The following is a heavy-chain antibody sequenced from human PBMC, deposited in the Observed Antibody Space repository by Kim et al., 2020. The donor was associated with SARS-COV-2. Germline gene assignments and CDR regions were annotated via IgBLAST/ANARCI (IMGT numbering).Heavy chain of an antibody. J-gene: IGHJ6*02. D-gene: IGHD1-1*01. CDR1: GGSFTGYF. CDR2: IHHSGGT. Sequence: SETLSLTCAVYGGSFTGYFWSWIRQSPGKGLEWIGEIHHSGGTNYSPSLESRVTISLDRSNNHLYLNLNSVTAADTGVFYCARRTTPGAFGMDVWGQGTTVTVSS. V-gene: IGHV4-34*01. CDR3: ARRTTPGAFGMDV.